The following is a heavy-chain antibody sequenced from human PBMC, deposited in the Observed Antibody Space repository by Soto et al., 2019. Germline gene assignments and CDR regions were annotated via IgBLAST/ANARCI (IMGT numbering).Heavy chain of an antibody. D-gene: IGHD6-6*01. CDR2: ISGSGKDT. J-gene: IGHJ6*02. CDR1: GFTFSNYR. CDR3: ARVHLVRTSSYYCGMDV. Sequence: VDLVESGGGLVKPGGSLTLSCATSGFTFSNYRMNWVRQAPGKGLEWVASISGSGKDTFYRDSVKGRFTISRDNAESSLVLQMNSLTVDDTADYHCARVHLVRTSSYYCGMDVWGPGTTVTVSS. V-gene: IGHV3-21*06.